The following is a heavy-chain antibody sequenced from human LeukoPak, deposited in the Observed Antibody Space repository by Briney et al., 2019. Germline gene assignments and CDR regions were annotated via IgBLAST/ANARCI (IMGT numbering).Heavy chain of an antibody. D-gene: IGHD3-16*02. V-gene: IGHV3-23*01. CDR3: AKNPPYDYVWGSYRYFDY. Sequence: GGSLRLSCAASGFTFSSYAMSWVRQAPGKGLEWVSAISGSGGSTYYADSVKGRFTIFRDNSKNTPYLQMNSLRAEDTAVYYCAKNPPYDYVWGSYRYFDYWGQGTLVTVSS. CDR1: GFTFSSYA. CDR2: ISGSGGST. J-gene: IGHJ4*02.